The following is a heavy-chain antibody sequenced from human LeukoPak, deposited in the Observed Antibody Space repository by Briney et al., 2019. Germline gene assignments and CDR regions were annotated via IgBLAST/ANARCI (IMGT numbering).Heavy chain of an antibody. V-gene: IGHV4-59*01. CDR3: AGIVVVVAAPSQSIDI. J-gene: IGHJ3*02. D-gene: IGHD2-15*01. CDR2: IYTSGST. CDR1: GGSISSYY. Sequence: PSETLSLTCTVSGGSISSYYWSWIRQPPGEGLEWIGYIYTSGSTNYTASLKSRITISVDTSRNQFALKLSSVTAADAAVYYCAGIVVVVAAPSQSIDIWGQGTMVTVSS.